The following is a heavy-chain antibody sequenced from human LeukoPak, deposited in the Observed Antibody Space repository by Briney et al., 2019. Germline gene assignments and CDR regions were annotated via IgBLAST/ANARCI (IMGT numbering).Heavy chain of an antibody. V-gene: IGHV4-59*01. CDR3: ARGGQLRFLEWSPTYYYYYGMDV. CDR2: IYYSGST. D-gene: IGHD3-3*01. Sequence: PGGSLRLSCAASGFTFSSYSMNWVRQAPGKGLEWIGYIYYSGSTNYNPSLKSRVTISVDTSKNQFSLKLSSVTAADTAVYYCARGGQLRFLEWSPTYYYYYGMDVWGQGTTVTVSS. J-gene: IGHJ6*02. CDR1: GFTFSSYS.